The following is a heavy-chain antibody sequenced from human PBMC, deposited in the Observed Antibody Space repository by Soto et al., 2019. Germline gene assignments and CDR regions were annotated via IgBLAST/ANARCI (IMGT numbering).Heavy chain of an antibody. J-gene: IGHJ6*02. Sequence: EVQLLESGGGLVQPGGSLRLSCAASGFAFSSYAMNWVRQAPGKGLEWVSAICASGDCTYYADSVKGRFTISRDNSKNTLSLHADSLSAEDTAIYYCTKGDYPTLGHYYTLDVWGRGTTVTVSS. V-gene: IGHV3-23*01. CDR1: GFAFSSYA. D-gene: IGHD5-12*01. CDR2: ICASGDCT. CDR3: TKGDYPTLGHYYTLDV.